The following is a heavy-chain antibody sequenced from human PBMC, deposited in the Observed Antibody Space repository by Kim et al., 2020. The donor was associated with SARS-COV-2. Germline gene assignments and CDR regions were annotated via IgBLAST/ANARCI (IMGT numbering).Heavy chain of an antibody. D-gene: IGHD3-16*01. J-gene: IGHJ4*02. CDR2: IYSGGSST. V-gene: IGHV3-23*03. CDR1: GFTFSSYA. Sequence: GGSLRLSCAASGFTFSSYAMSWVRQAPGKGLEWVSVIYSGGSSTYYADSVKGRFTISRDNSKNTLYLQMNSLRAEDTAVYYCAKDRRPIKEGDVWGSFAGFDYWGQGTLVTVSS. CDR3: AKDRRPIKEGDVWGSFAGFDY.